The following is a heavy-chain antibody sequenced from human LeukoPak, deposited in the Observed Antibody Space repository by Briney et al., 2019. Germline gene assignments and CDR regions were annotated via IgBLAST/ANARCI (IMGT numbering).Heavy chain of an antibody. D-gene: IGHD2-15*01. J-gene: IGHJ4*02. V-gene: IGHV3-9*01. CDR3: ASRSSVAASGPG. Sequence: PGGSLRLSCAASGFTFDNYAMHWVRQAPGKGLEWVAGINWNSAKTGYADSVRGRFTISRDSAKNSLYLQMSSLRAEDTALYYCASRSSVAASGPGWGQGTLVTVSS. CDR2: INWNSAKT. CDR1: GFTFDNYA.